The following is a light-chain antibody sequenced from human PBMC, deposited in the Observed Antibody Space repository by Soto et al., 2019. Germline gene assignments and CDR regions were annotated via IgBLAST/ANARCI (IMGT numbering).Light chain of an antibody. Sequence: QSALTQPASVSGSPGQSITISCTGTSSDVGGYNYVSWYQQHPGKAPKLMIYDVSNRPSGVSNRVSGSKSGNTASLTISWLQAEDEDDYYCSSYTSSSPLVFGGGTKLTVL. CDR3: SSYTSSSPLV. CDR2: DVS. CDR1: SSDVGGYNY. J-gene: IGLJ2*01. V-gene: IGLV2-14*01.